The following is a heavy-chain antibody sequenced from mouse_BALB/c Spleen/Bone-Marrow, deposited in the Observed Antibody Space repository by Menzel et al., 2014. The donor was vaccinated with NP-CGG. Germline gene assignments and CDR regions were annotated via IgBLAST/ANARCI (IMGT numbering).Heavy chain of an antibody. CDR3: ARGMRFLSYDS. D-gene: IGHD3-3*01. CDR1: GFTFTDYY. V-gene: IGHV7-3*02. J-gene: IGHJ2*01. Sequence: EVMLVESGGGLVQPGGSLRLSCATSGFTFTDYYMSWVRQPPGKALEWLTFIRNKANGYTTEYSAAVKVRITISRDNSPSTIYLQMTSLRAQYGATYYCARGMRFLSYDSSGQGTTLTASS. CDR2: IRNKANGYTT.